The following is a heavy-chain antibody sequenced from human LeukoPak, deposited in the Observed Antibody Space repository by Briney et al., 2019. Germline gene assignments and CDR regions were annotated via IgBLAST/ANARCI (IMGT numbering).Heavy chain of an antibody. CDR2: ISSSSTI. V-gene: IGHV3-48*02. D-gene: IGHD3-16*02. CDR1: GFTFSSYS. CDR3: ARVIPYDYIWGSYRSSGDY. Sequence: GGSLRLSCAASGFTFSSYSMNWVRQAPGKGLEWVSYISSSSTIYYADSVKGRFTISRDNAKNSLYLQMNSLRDEDTAVYYCARVIPYDYIWGSYRSSGDYWGQGTLVTVSS. J-gene: IGHJ4*02.